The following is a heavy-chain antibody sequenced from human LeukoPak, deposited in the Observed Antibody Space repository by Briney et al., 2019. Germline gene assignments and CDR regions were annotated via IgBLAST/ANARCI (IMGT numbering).Heavy chain of an antibody. J-gene: IGHJ4*02. Sequence: GRSLRLSCAASGFTFSSYAMHWVRQAPGKGLEWVAVISYDGSNKYYADSVKGRFTISRDNSKNTLYLQMNSLRAEDTAVYYCETLHDYGGYWGQGTLVTVSS. CDR2: ISYDGSNK. CDR1: GFTFSSYA. V-gene: IGHV3-30*14. CDR3: ETLHDYGGY. D-gene: IGHD5-24*01.